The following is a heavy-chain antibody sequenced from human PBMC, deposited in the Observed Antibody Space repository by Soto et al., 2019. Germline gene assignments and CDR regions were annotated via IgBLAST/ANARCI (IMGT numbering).Heavy chain of an antibody. V-gene: IGHV4-31*03. Sequence: QVQLQESGPGLVKPSQTLSLTCTVSGGSIRSGGNSWSWIRQHSGKGLEWIGYIYYSGSTYYNPSLQSRLTISLDTSKNQFSLKPSSVTAADTAVYYCARGVLRTFDYWGQGTLVTVSS. J-gene: IGHJ4*02. CDR1: GGSIRSGGNS. CDR3: ARGVLRTFDY. CDR2: IYYSGST.